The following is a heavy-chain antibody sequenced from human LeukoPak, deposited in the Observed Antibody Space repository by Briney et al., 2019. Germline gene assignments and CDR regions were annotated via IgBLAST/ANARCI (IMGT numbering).Heavy chain of an antibody. J-gene: IGHJ6*03. CDR2: ITTSGGST. CDR3: AKRGNPTVGHHYLDV. Sequence: GGSLRLSWAAAGFTFSIYDMSWVRQAPGEVLELVSSITTSGGSTFYADSVMGRFTISRDNSSNTLYLQMNSLSDEDTDVYYCAKRGNPTVGHHYLDVWGKGTTVSVSS. CDR1: GFTFSIYD. D-gene: IGHD1-1*01. V-gene: IGHV3-23*01.